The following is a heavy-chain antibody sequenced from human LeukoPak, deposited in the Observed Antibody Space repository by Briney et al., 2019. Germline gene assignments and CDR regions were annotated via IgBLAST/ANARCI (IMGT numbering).Heavy chain of an antibody. V-gene: IGHV1-18*01. CDR3: ARGITMVRGVTPYNWFDP. J-gene: IGHJ5*02. CDR2: ISAYNGNT. CDR1: GYTFTSYG. D-gene: IGHD3-10*01. Sequence: GASVKVSCKASGYTFTSYGISWVRQAPGQGLEWMGRISAYNGNTNYAQKLQGRVTMTTDTSTSTAYMELRSLRSDDTAVYYCARGITMVRGVTPYNWFDPWGQGTLVTVSS.